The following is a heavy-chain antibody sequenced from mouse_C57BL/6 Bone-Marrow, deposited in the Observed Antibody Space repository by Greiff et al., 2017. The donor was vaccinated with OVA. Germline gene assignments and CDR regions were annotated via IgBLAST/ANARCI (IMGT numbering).Heavy chain of an antibody. CDR1: GYAFTNYL. V-gene: IGHV1-54*01. Sequence: QVQLQQSGAELVRPGTSVKVSCKASGYAFTNYLIEWVKQRPGQGPEWIGVINPGSGGTNYNEKFKGKATLTADKSSSTAYMQLSSLTSEDSAVYCCARAYYSNLGWFAYWGQGTLVTVSA. D-gene: IGHD2-5*01. CDR3: ARAYYSNLGWFAY. CDR2: INPGSGGT. J-gene: IGHJ3*01.